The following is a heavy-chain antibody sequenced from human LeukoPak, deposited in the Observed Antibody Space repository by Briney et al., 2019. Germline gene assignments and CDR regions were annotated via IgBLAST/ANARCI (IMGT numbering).Heavy chain of an antibody. V-gene: IGHV4-34*01. Sequence: PSETLSLTCAVYGGSFSGYYWSWIRQSPGKGLEWIGEINHSGSTNYNPSLKSRVTISVDTSKNQFSLKLSSVTAADTAVYYCARGQGAAAANYYYYYMDVWGKGTTVTVSS. CDR2: INHSGST. J-gene: IGHJ6*03. CDR1: GGSFSGYY. CDR3: ARGQGAAAANYYYYYMDV. D-gene: IGHD6-13*01.